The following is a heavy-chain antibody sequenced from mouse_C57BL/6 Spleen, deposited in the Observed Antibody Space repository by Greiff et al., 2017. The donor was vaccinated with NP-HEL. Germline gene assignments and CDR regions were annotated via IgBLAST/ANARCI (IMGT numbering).Heavy chain of an antibody. J-gene: IGHJ2*01. CDR1: GFTFTDYY. CDR3: ARSRQGLFDY. D-gene: IGHD3-3*01. CDR2: IRNKANGYTT. Sequence: DVHLVESGGGLVQPGGSLSLSCAASGFTFTDYYMSWVRQPPGKALEWLGFIRNKANGYTTEYSASVKGRFTISRDNSQSILYLQMNALRAEDSATYYCARSRQGLFDYWGQGTTLTVSS. V-gene: IGHV7-3*01.